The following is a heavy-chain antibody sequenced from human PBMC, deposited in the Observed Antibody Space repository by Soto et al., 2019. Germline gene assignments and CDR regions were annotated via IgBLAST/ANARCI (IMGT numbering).Heavy chain of an antibody. Sequence: SGPTLVNPTQTLTLTCTFSGFSLSTSGVGVGWIRQPPGKALEWLALIYWNDDKRYSPSLKSRLTITKDTSKNQVVLTMTNMDPVDTATYYCAHRPSGLYSFLSHYYYYGMDVWGQGTTVTVSS. D-gene: IGHD4-4*01. CDR3: AHRPSGLYSFLSHYYYYGMDV. CDR2: IYWNDDK. J-gene: IGHJ6*02. V-gene: IGHV2-5*01. CDR1: GFSLSTSGVG.